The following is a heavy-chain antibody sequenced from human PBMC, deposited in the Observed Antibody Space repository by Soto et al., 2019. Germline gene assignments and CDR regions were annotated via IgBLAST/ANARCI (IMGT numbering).Heavy chain of an antibody. CDR3: AKAFGDWYPFEK. Sequence: GGSLRLSCAASGFTFNNYGMHWVRQAPGKGLEWVSTINDSGDLRYYAESVRGRFTISRDNSKDTLYLEVNDLRAEDTARYHCAKAFGDWYPFEKWGLGALVTVSS. D-gene: IGHD6-19*01. J-gene: IGHJ4*02. CDR1: GFTFNNYG. V-gene: IGHV3-23*01. CDR2: INDSGDLR.